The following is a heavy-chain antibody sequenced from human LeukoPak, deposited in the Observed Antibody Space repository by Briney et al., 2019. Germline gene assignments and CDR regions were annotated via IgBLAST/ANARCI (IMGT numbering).Heavy chain of an antibody. D-gene: IGHD3-16*01. CDR1: GLTFSSYS. J-gene: IGHJ4*02. CDR2: ISSSSSYI. Sequence: VVPLRLTCAASGLTFSSYSMNWVRQARGKGLESVTSISSSSSYIYYADSVKVRFTISRYNAKNSLYLQMNSTRADDTAVYYCARDAGDSTLFFASGAVDYWGQGTLVTVSS. CDR3: ARDAGDSTLFFASGAVDY. V-gene: IGHV3-21*01.